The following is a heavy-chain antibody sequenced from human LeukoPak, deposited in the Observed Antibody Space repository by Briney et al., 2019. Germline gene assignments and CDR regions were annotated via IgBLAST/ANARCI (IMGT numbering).Heavy chain of an antibody. CDR1: GYTFTSYY. Sequence: ASVKVSCKASGYTFTSYYMHWVRQAPGQGLEWMGRINPNSGGTNYAQKFQGRVTMTRDTSISTAYMELSRLRSDDTAVYYCARAKIVGATDLDYWGQGTLVTVSS. CDR3: ARAKIVGATDLDY. V-gene: IGHV1-2*06. D-gene: IGHD1-26*01. J-gene: IGHJ4*02. CDR2: INPNSGGT.